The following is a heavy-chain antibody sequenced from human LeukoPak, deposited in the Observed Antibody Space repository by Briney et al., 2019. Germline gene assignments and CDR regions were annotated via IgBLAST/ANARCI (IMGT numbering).Heavy chain of an antibody. J-gene: IGHJ4*02. D-gene: IGHD5-12*01. CDR3: ATANSGYEKKLLN. CDR1: GYMFIDYY. Sequence: ASVKVSCKSSGYMFIDYYIHWVRRAPGQGLEWMGWMNPNNGDTNYAQKFQGRVTMTEDTSTDTAYMELSSLRSEDTAVYYCATANSGYEKKLLNWGQGTLVTVSS. CDR2: MNPNNGDT. V-gene: IGHV1-2*02.